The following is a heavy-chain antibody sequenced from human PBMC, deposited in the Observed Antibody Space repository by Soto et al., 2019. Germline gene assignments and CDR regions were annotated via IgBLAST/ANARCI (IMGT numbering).Heavy chain of an antibody. CDR2: IIPILGIA. Sequence: QVQLVQSGAEVKKPGSSVKVSCKASGGTFSSYTISWVRQAPGQGLEWMGRIIPILGIANYAQKFQGRVTITEDESTSTAYMVLSSLRSEDTAVYYCARDPHSYGYGGYYYYGMDVWGQGTTVTVSS. J-gene: IGHJ6*02. CDR3: ARDPHSYGYGGYYYYGMDV. V-gene: IGHV1-69*08. CDR1: GGTFSSYT. D-gene: IGHD5-18*01.